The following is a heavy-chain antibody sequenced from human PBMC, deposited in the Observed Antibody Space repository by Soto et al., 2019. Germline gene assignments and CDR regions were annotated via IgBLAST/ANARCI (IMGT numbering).Heavy chain of an antibody. D-gene: IGHD2-15*01. V-gene: IGHV3-33*01. Sequence: QVQLVESGGGVVQPGRSLRLSCAASGFTFSSYGMHWVRQAPGKGLEWVAVIWYDGSNQYYTDSVKGRFTISRDDSKNTLYLQMNSLRAEDTAVYYCARDLRYYSIGGTVGYGIDVWAQGTTVIVSS. CDR1: GFTFSSYG. J-gene: IGHJ6*02. CDR3: ARDLRYYSIGGTVGYGIDV. CDR2: IWYDGSNQ.